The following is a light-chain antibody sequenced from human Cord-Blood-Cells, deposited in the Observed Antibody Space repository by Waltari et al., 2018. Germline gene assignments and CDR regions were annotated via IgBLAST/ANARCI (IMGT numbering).Light chain of an antibody. Sequence: QSVLTQPPSVSGAPGQRVTISCTGSSSNIGAGYDVHWYQQPPGTAPKLLIYGNSNRPAVVPGRFSGSKSGTSASLAITGLQAEDEADYYCQSYDSSLSGSVFGGGTKLTVL. V-gene: IGLV1-40*01. CDR2: GNS. J-gene: IGLJ3*02. CDR1: SSNIGAGYD. CDR3: QSYDSSLSGSV.